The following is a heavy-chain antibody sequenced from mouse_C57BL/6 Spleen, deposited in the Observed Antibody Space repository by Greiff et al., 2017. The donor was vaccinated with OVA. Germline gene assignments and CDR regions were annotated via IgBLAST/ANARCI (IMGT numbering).Heavy chain of an antibody. CDR2: ISSGSSTI. Sequence: EVKLVESGGGLVKPGGSLKLSCAASGFTFSDYGMHWVRQAPEKGLEWVAYISSGSSTIYYADTVKGRFTISRDNAKNTLFLQMTSLRSEDTAMYYCARGEYDGVWFAYWGQGALVTVSA. V-gene: IGHV5-17*01. J-gene: IGHJ3*01. CDR3: ARGEYDGVWFAY. D-gene: IGHD2-14*01. CDR1: GFTFSDYG.